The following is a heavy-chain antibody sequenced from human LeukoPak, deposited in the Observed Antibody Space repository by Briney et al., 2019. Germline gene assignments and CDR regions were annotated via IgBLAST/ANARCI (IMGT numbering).Heavy chain of an antibody. V-gene: IGHV3-7*01. CDR2: IKQDGGEK. D-gene: IGHD6-13*01. CDR1: GFTFSNYW. Sequence: GGSLRLSCAASGFTFSNYWMNWVRQAPGKGLEWVANIKQDGGEKSYVDSVKGRFTISRDNAKNSLHLQMNSLRAEDTAVYYCARDGTAAGLYFDLWGQGTLVTVSS. CDR3: ARDGTAAGLYFDL. J-gene: IGHJ4*01.